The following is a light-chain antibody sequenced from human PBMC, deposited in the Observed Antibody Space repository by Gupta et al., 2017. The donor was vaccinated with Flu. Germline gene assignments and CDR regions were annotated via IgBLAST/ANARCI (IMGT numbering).Light chain of an antibody. Sequence: DIQMTQSPSTLSASVGDRVTITCRASHSISSWLAWYQQKPGKAPKLLIYKASSLQGGVPSRFSGSGSGTXFTLTIXSLQPDDFATYYCQQDNSSPWTFGXGTKLEIK. V-gene: IGKV1-5*03. CDR2: KAS. CDR3: QQDNSSPWT. CDR1: HSISSW. J-gene: IGKJ2*02.